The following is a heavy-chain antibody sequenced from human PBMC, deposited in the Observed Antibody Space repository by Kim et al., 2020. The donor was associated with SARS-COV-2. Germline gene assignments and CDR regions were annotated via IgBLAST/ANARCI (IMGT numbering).Heavy chain of an antibody. CDR1: GFTFSSYA. V-gene: IGHV3-23*01. CDR3: AKDLGYGGNSGSDYFDY. Sequence: GGSLRLSCAASGFTFSSYAMRWVRQAPGKGLEWVSAISCSGGSTYYADSVKGRFTISRDNSKNTLYLQMNSLRAEDTAVYYCAKDLGYGGNSGSDYFDYWGQGTLVTVSS. J-gene: IGHJ4*02. D-gene: IGHD4-17*01. CDR2: ISCSGGST.